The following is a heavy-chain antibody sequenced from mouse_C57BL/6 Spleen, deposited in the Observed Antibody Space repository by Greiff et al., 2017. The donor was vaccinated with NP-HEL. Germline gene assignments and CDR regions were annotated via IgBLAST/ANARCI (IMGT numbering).Heavy chain of an antibody. J-gene: IGHJ2*01. CDR1: GYTFTSYW. Sequence: QVQLKQPGTELVKPGASVKLSCKASGYTFTSYWMHWVKQRPGQGLEWIGNINPSNGGTNYNEKFKSKATLTVDKSSSTAYMQLSSLTSEDSAVYYCARGGYDGYPYYFDYWGQGTTLTVSS. V-gene: IGHV1-53*01. CDR3: ARGGYDGYPYYFDY. CDR2: INPSNGGT. D-gene: IGHD2-3*01.